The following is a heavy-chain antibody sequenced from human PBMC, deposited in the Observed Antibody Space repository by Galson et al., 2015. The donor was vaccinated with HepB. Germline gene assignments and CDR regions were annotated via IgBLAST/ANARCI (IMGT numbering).Heavy chain of an antibody. CDR2: ISYDGSNK. J-gene: IGHJ4*02. Sequence: SLRLSCAASGFTFSSYGMHWVRQAPGKGLEWVAVISYDGSNKYYADSVKGRFTISRDNSKNTLYLQMNSLRAEDTAVYYCAKDLGGNDVVDYWGQGTLVTVSS. CDR3: AKDLGGNDVVDY. CDR1: GFTFSSYG. V-gene: IGHV3-30*18. D-gene: IGHD3-16*01.